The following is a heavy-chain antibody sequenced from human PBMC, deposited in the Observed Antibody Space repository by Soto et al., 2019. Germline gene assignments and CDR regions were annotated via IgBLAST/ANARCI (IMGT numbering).Heavy chain of an antibody. CDR2: IIPILGIA. J-gene: IGHJ4*02. V-gene: IGHV1-69*04. D-gene: IGHD2-2*01. Sequence: SGKVSCKASGGTFSSYTISWVRQAPGQGLEWMGRIIPILGIANYAQKFQGRVTITADKSTSTAYMELSSLRSEDTAVYYCARDLSVVVVPAATVDGSGRWSQGTLVTISS. CDR1: GGTFSSYT. CDR3: ARDLSVVVVPAATVDGSGR.